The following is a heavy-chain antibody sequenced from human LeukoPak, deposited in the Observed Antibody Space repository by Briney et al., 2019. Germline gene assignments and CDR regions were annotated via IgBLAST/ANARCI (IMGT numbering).Heavy chain of an antibody. V-gene: IGHV3-30*14. CDR1: GFTFSTYD. CDR2: ISSGGDIK. J-gene: IGHJ4*02. Sequence: GGSLRLSCAASGFTFSTYDIHWVRQAPGKGLEWVAVISSGGDIKIYTDSVKDRFTISRDNSKNTLYLQMNSLRAEDTAVYYCARAHQNRAFFDYWGQGTLVTVSS. CDR3: ARAHQNRAFFDY. D-gene: IGHD1-26*01.